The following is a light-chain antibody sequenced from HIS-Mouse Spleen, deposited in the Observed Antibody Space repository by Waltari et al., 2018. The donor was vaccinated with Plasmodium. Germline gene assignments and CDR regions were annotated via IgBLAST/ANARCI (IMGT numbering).Light chain of an antibody. CDR3: SSYAGSNNYV. J-gene: IGLJ1*01. CDR1: SSDVGGYNY. V-gene: IGLV2-8*01. CDR2: EVS. Sequence: SALTQPPSPSGSPEQSVPISRPGTSSDVGGYNYVSWYQQHPGKAPKLMIYEVSTRPSGAPDLFAGSKSGNTASLTVSGLQAEDEADYYCSSYAGSNNYVFGTGTKVTVL.